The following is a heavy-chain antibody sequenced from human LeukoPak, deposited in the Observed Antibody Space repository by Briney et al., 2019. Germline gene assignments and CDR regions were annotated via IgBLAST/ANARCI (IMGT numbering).Heavy chain of an antibody. D-gene: IGHD5-24*01. V-gene: IGHV1-2*02. Sequence: ASVKVSCKASGYTFTGYYMHWVRQAPGQGLEWMGLINPNSGGTNYAQKFQGRVTMTRDTSISTAYMELSRLRSDDTAVYYCARAAYNRWLQFSAFDISGQGTMVTVSS. CDR1: GYTFTGYY. J-gene: IGHJ3*02. CDR2: INPNSGGT. CDR3: ARAAYNRWLQFSAFDI.